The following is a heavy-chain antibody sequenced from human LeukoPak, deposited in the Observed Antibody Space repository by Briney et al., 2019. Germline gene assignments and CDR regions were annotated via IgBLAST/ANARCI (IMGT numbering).Heavy chain of an antibody. V-gene: IGHV3-48*01. Sequence: PGGSLRLSCAASGFTFSSYSMNWVRQAPGKGLEWVSYISSSSSTIYYADSVKGRFTISRDNAKNSLYLQMNSLRAEDTAVYYCAREVITFAFDIWGQGTMVTVSS. CDR3: AREVITFAFDI. D-gene: IGHD3-16*01. J-gene: IGHJ3*02. CDR1: GFTFSSYS. CDR2: ISSSSSTI.